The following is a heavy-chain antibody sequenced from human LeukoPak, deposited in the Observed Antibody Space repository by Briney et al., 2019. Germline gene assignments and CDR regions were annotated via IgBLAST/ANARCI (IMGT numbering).Heavy chain of an antibody. CDR1: GYTFPSYA. CDR2: INAGNGNT. CDR3: ARDRAMVRGVISPY. J-gene: IGHJ4*02. Sequence: ASVKVSCKASGYTFPSYAMHWVLQAPGQSLEWMGWINAGNGNTKYSQKFQGRVTITRDTSASTAYVELSSLRSEDTAVYYCARDRAMVRGVISPYWGQGTLVTVSS. D-gene: IGHD3-10*01. V-gene: IGHV1-3*01.